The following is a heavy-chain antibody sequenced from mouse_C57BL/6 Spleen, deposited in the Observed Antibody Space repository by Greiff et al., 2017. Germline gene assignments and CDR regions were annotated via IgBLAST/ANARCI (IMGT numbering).Heavy chain of an antibody. D-gene: IGHD1-1*01. J-gene: IGHJ2*01. CDR1: GFTFSSYA. CDR3: TREGYGSSAFDY. Sequence: EVKLVESGEGLVKPGGSLKLSCAASGFTFSSYAMSWVRQTPEKRLEWVAYISSGGDYIYYADTVKGRFTISRDNARNTLYLQMSSLKSEDTAMYYCTREGYGSSAFDYWGQGTTLTVSS. V-gene: IGHV5-9-1*02. CDR2: ISSGGDYI.